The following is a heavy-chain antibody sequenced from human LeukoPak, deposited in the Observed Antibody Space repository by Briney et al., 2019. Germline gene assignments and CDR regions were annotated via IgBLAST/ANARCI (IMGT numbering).Heavy chain of an antibody. CDR3: AREGDGYSYPY. Sequence: SETLSLTCTVSGGSISQYYWSWIRQPPGKGLEWIGFIYYSGSTKSNPSLKSRVTISIDTSQNQFSLRLTSLTAADTAVYFCAREGDGYSYPYWGRGTLVTVSS. D-gene: IGHD5-24*01. V-gene: IGHV4-59*01. CDR2: IYYSGST. CDR1: GGSISQYY. J-gene: IGHJ4*02.